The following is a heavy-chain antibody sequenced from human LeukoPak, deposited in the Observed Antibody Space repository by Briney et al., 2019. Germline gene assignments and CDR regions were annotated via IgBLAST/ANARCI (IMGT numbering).Heavy chain of an antibody. CDR2: INEDGSTT. J-gene: IGHJ5*02. Sequence: GGSLRLSCAASGFTFSSNWMHWVRHAPGKGLVWVSRINEDGSTTNYADSVKGRSTIFRDNAKNTLYLQMNSLRAEDTAVYYCARGSPLMYYDILTGTSEYNWFDPWGQGTLVTVSS. CDR3: ARGSPLMYYDILTGTSEYNWFDP. V-gene: IGHV3-74*01. D-gene: IGHD3-9*01. CDR1: GFTFSSNW.